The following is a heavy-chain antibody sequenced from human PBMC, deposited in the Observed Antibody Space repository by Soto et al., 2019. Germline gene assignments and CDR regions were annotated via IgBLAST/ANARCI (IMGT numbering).Heavy chain of an antibody. CDR1: GFTFSDFG. CDR2: ISEDAETD. D-gene: IGHD3-10*01. Sequence: TGGSLRLSCVASGFTFSDFGMHWVRQGPGKGLEWLAVISEDAETDFHADSVKGRFTVSRDNFKETLYLQMNSLTTDDSGVYFCAKAPFSRPYYFYGMDVWGQGTTVTVS. J-gene: IGHJ6*02. V-gene: IGHV3-30*18. CDR3: AKAPFSRPYYFYGMDV.